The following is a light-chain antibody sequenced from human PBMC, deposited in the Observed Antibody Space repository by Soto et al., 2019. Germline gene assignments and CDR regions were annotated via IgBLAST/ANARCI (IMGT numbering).Light chain of an antibody. CDR1: QSVSID. CDR2: DAS. V-gene: IGKV3-11*01. Sequence: EVVLTQSPATLSLSPGDRATLSCRASQSVSIDFAWYQQNPGQAPRLLIYDASNRATGIPARFSGSGSGTDFTLTISSLEPEDFAVYYCQHRHNFGAGTKVDIK. J-gene: IGKJ3*01. CDR3: QHRHN.